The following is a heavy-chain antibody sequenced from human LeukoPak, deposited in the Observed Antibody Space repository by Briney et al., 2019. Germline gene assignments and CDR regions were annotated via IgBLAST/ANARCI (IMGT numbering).Heavy chain of an antibody. Sequence: GGSLRLSCAASGFTFSPYSMTWVRQAPGKGLEWVSSISSGGDDIYYSDLVKGRFTTSRDSAKNSLFLQMSNLRADDTAVYYCATKQWLNSWGQGTRVIVSS. J-gene: IGHJ4*02. V-gene: IGHV3-21*01. D-gene: IGHD6-19*01. CDR3: ATKQWLNS. CDR2: ISSGGDDI. CDR1: GFTFSPYS.